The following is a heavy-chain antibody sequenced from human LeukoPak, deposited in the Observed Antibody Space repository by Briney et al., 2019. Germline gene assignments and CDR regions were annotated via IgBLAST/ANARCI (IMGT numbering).Heavy chain of an antibody. J-gene: IGHJ4*02. V-gene: IGHV5-51*01. CDR2: IYPGDSDT. Sequence: PGGSLRLSCTASGFIFSNYYMAWVRQPPGRGLEWMGIIYPGDSDTRYSPSFQGQVTISADKSISTAYLQWSSLKTSDTAMYYCARSDDYDDYGSFEYWGQGTLVTVSS. D-gene: IGHD4-17*01. CDR3: ARSDDYDDYGSFEY. CDR1: GFIFSNYY.